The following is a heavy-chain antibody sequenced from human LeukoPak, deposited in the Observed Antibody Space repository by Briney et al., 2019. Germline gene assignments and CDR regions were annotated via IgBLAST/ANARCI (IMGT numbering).Heavy chain of an antibody. J-gene: IGHJ4*02. CDR3: ARTAKYYDFWSGYLYFDY. CDR1: GDSFTSYW. D-gene: IGHD3-3*01. Sequence: GESLKISCKGSGDSFTSYWIGWVRQMPGKGLEWMGIIYPGDSEIRYSPSFQGQVTISADKSISTAYLQWGSLKASDTAMYYCARTAKYYDFWSGYLYFDYWGQGTLVTVSS. CDR2: IYPGDSEI. V-gene: IGHV5-51*01.